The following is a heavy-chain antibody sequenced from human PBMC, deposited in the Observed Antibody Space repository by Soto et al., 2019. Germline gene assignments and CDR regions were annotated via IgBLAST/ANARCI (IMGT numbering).Heavy chain of an antibody. Sequence: QVQLQESGPGLVRPSQTLSLTCTVSGGSISSGGYYWSWIRQHPGKGLEWIGYIYYSGSTYYNPSLKRRVTISVDTSKNQFSLKLSSVTAADTAVYYCAREPPGRGPDPIYHWFDPWGQGTLVTVSS. V-gene: IGHV4-31*03. J-gene: IGHJ5*02. D-gene: IGHD3-10*01. CDR2: IYYSGST. CDR1: GGSISSGGYY. CDR3: AREPPGRGPDPIYHWFDP.